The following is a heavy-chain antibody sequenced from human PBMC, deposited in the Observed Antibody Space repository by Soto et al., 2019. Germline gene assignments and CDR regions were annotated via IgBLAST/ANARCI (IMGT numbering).Heavy chain of an antibody. D-gene: IGHD1-1*01. Sequence: ASVKVSCKASGYSFSDYSINWVRQAPGQGIEWMGWMNPKSGHTAHAQKIQGRVTLTRDTSINTVYMELSSLTSGDTAVYFCARRTSDGKLDSWGQGTQVTVFS. CDR2: MNPKSGHT. J-gene: IGHJ4*02. CDR1: GYSFSDYS. CDR3: ARRTSDGKLDS. V-gene: IGHV1-8*01.